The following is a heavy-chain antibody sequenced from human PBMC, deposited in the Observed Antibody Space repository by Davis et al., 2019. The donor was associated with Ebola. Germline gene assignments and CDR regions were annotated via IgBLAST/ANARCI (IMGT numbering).Heavy chain of an antibody. D-gene: IGHD2-15*01. Sequence: GESLKISCAASGFSFSNHWMHWVRQAPGKGLVWVSRIKTDGSVTDYADSVKRRFTISRDNTRNTLYLQMNRLRVEDTAVYYCTRDFDWDGGYWGQGTMVTVSS. V-gene: IGHV3-74*01. CDR3: TRDFDWDGGY. CDR1: GFSFSNHW. J-gene: IGHJ4*02. CDR2: IKTDGSVT.